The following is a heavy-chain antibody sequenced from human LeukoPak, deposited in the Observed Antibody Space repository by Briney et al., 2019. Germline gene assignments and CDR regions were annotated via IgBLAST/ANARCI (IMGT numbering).Heavy chain of an antibody. CDR1: GLTFGGSG. V-gene: IGHV3-30*02. CDR2: IRYDGSDK. D-gene: IGHD6-19*01. Sequence: GGSLRLSCAASGLTFGGSGSHWVRQAPGKGLEWVAFIRYDGSDKHYADSVKGRFTISRDNSKNTLYLQMNSPRAEDTAVYYCAKSIPTIAVAVSTRQWGQGTLVTVSS. J-gene: IGHJ4*02. CDR3: AKSIPTIAVAVSTRQ.